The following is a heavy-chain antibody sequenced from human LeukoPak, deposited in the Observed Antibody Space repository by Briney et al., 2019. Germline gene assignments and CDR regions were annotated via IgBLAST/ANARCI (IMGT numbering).Heavy chain of an antibody. D-gene: IGHD2-21*01. Sequence: GGSLRLSCTASGFTFSTYAMTWVRQAPGKGLEWISSMSSGSSYIYYADSVRGRFTISRDNTKNSLYLEMNNLRGEDTAIYYCARDRPTGASRVFVVQWVQGTPVTVSS. V-gene: IGHV3-21*06. CDR2: MSSGSSYI. CDR1: GFTFSTYA. CDR3: ARDRPTGASRVFVVQ. J-gene: IGHJ4*02.